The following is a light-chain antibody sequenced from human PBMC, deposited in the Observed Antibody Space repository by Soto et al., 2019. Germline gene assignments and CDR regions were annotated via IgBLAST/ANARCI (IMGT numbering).Light chain of an antibody. V-gene: IGLV2-14*01. CDR1: ITDIGTYHY. CDR3: SSFTAANSVT. Sequence: QPVLTQPASVSGSPGQSITISCSGSITDIGTYHYVSWYQQHPGKAPRLLISEVSNRPSGVSNRFSGSKSGNTASLTISGLQAEDEADYFCSSFTAANSVTFGGGTQLTVL. CDR2: EVS. J-gene: IGLJ2*01.